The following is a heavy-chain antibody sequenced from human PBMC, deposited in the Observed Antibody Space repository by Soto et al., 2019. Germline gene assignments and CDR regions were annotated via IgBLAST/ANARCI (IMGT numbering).Heavy chain of an antibody. Sequence: QVQLVESGGGVVQPGRSLRLSCAASGFTFSSYAMHWVRQAPCKGLEWVAVISYDGSNKYYADSVKGRFTISRDNSKNTLYLQMNSLRAEDTAVYYCASGLAVAGDYWGQGTLVTVSS. D-gene: IGHD6-19*01. J-gene: IGHJ4*02. CDR1: GFTFSSYA. CDR3: ASGLAVAGDY. CDR2: ISYDGSNK. V-gene: IGHV3-30-3*01.